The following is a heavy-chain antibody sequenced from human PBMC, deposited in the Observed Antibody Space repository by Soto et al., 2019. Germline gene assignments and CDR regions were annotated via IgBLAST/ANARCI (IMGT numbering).Heavy chain of an antibody. CDR2: ITSDSSTR. CDR3: AKDMKWGGMTTIHYFDS. J-gene: IGHJ4*02. D-gene: IGHD4-17*01. V-gene: IGHV3-48*04. Sequence: GGSLRLSCAVSGFTFSSFGMNWVRQAPGKGLEWISYITSDSSTRHYADSVKGRFTVSRDNAKNSLFLQMNSLRPEDTALYYCAKDMKWGGMTTIHYFDSWGQGTQVTVSS. CDR1: GFTFSSFG.